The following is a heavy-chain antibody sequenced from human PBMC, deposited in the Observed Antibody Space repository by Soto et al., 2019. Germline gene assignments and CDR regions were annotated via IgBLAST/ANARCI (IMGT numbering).Heavy chain of an antibody. V-gene: IGHV5-51*01. J-gene: IGHJ4*02. Sequence: GESLKISCQGSGYRLTNYWIGWVRQMPGKGLEWMGIIYPGDSDIRYSPSFQGQVTISADKSINTAYLQWATLKASDTAMYYCARLSRGFWSGPDYWGRGTLVTVSS. CDR3: ARLSRGFWSGPDY. CDR1: GYRLTNYW. CDR2: IYPGDSDI. D-gene: IGHD3-3*01.